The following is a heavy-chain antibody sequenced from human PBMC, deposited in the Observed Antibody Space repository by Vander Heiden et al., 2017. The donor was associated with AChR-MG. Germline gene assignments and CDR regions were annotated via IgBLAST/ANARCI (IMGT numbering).Heavy chain of an antibody. CDR1: GFSITRCYT. Sequence: QVQLQESGPGLIKPSETLSLTCAVSGFSITRCYTWGWIRTPPGKGLPWIGNIYHRGTTYYDPSLESRVTISMDTSKNQFSLRLTSVTAADTAVYYCARDPPGYQVPLGEPWFDPWGQGTLVTVSS. V-gene: IGHV4-38-2*01. CDR3: ARDPPGYQVPLGEPWFDP. CDR2: IYHRGTT. J-gene: IGHJ5*02. D-gene: IGHD3-16*01.